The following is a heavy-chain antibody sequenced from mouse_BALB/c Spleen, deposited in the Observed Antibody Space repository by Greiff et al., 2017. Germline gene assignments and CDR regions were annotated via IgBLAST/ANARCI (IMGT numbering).Heavy chain of an antibody. V-gene: IGHV2-9*02. CDR1: GFSLTSYG. Sequence: VKLMESGPGLVAPSQSLSITCTVSGFSLTSYGVHWVRQPPGKGLEWLGVIWAGGSTNYNSTLMSRLSISKDNSKSQVFLKMNSLQTDDTAMYYCARYYYGSSSAWFAYWGQGTLVTVSA. CDR2: IWAGGST. J-gene: IGHJ3*01. D-gene: IGHD1-1*01. CDR3: ARYYYGSSSAWFAY.